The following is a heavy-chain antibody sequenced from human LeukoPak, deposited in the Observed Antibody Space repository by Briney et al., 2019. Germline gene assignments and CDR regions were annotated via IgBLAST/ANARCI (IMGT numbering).Heavy chain of an antibody. Sequence: PSETLSLTCAVYGGSFSGYYWSWIRQPPGKGLEWIGEINHSGSTNYNPSLKSRVTISVDTSKNQFSLKLSSVTAADTAVYYCARGPHYYGSGSYYRNWFDPWGQGTLVTVSS. D-gene: IGHD3-10*01. CDR2: INHSGST. CDR3: ARGPHYYGSGSYYRNWFDP. V-gene: IGHV4-34*01. CDR1: GGSFSGYY. J-gene: IGHJ5*02.